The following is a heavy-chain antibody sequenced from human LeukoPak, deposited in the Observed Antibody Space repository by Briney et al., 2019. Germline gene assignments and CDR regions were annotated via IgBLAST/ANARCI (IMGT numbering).Heavy chain of an antibody. CDR2: TYWNGGST. Sequence: PGGSLRLSCAASGFTFDDYGMSWVRQAPGKGLECVSGTYWNGGSTGYADSVKGRFTISRDNAQNSLYLQMNSRRAEDTALYYCARGVSYYGTGGLDYWGQGTLVTVSS. D-gene: IGHD2-8*02. CDR3: ARGVSYYGTGGLDY. J-gene: IGHJ4*02. V-gene: IGHV3-20*04. CDR1: GFTFDDYG.